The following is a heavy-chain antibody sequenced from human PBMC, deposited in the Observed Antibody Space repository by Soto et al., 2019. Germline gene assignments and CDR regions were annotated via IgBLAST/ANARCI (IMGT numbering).Heavy chain of an antibody. CDR1: GDTFKNCV. CDR2: IIPLFGTT. J-gene: IGHJ6*02. CDR3: AAELGFGNVFVV. V-gene: IGHV1-69*01. Sequence: QVQVVQSGVEVRRPGSSVKVSCKASGDTFKNCVISWVRQAPGQGLEWMGGIIPLFGTTAFAQRFQGRLTITADESTTTAYMELSRLRSEDTATYYCAAELGFGNVFVVWGQGTAVIVSS. D-gene: IGHD7-27*01.